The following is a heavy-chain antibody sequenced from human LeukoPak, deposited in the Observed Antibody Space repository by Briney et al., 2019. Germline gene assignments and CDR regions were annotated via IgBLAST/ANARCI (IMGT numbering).Heavy chain of an antibody. CDR2: ISGYNDKT. J-gene: IGHJ4*02. D-gene: IGHD3-10*01. CDR3: ARATGRVVRGITWRYFDY. CDR1: GYTFTSYG. V-gene: IGHV1-18*01. Sequence: ASVKVSCKASGYTFTSYGIIWVRQAPGQGLEWMGWISGYNDKTKYTQKLQGRVTMTTDTSSSTAYMELRSLRSDDTAVYYCARATGRVVRGITWRYFDYWGQGTLVTVSS.